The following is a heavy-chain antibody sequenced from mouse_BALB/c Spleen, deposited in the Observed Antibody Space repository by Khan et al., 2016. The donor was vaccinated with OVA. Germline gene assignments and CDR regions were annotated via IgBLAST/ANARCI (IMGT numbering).Heavy chain of an antibody. J-gene: IGHJ2*01. V-gene: IGHV1-7*01. Sequence: QVQLKQSGAELAKPGASVKMSCKASGYTFINYWILWVKQRPGQGLEWIGYINPSTGYTEYNQNFKYKATLTADKSSSTAYMQLSSLTSEDSAVYYCARRGLRWDFDYWGQGTTLTVSS. CDR2: INPSTGYT. D-gene: IGHD1-1*01. CDR1: GYTFINYW. CDR3: ARRGLRWDFDY.